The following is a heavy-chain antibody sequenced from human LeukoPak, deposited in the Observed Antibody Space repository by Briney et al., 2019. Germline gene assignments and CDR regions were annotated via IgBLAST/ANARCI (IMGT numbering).Heavy chain of an antibody. CDR1: GFTLSSNY. CDR2: IYSGGST. J-gene: IGHJ4*02. Sequence: TGGSLRLSCAASGFTLSSNYMSWVRQAPGKGLEWVSVIYSGGSTYYADSVKGRFTISRDNSKNAMYLQMNSLRAEDTAVYYCARDATRSGWRLYYFDYWGQGTLVTVSS. D-gene: IGHD6-19*01. V-gene: IGHV3-66*01. CDR3: ARDATRSGWRLYYFDY.